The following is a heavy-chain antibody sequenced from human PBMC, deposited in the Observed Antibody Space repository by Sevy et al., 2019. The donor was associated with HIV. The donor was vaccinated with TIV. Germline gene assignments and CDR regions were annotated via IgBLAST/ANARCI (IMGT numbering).Heavy chain of an antibody. D-gene: IGHD3-22*01. V-gene: IGHV4-31*03. CDR3: ASSPYCYDSGGYYRGEYFQH. J-gene: IGHJ1*01. CDR1: GDSTSRGGYY. Sequence: SETLSLTCTVSGDSTSRGGYYWSWIRQHPGGGLEWIGYIYYSGSTYYNASLKSRLTISVDTSKNQFSLNLSSVTAADTAVYYCASSPYCYDSGGYYRGEYFQHWGQGTLVTVSS. CDR2: IYYSGST.